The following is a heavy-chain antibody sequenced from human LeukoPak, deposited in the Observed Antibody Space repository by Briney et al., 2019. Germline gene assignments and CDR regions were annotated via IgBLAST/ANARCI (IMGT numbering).Heavy chain of an antibody. CDR1: GGSISSSSYY. CDR3: ARDHTYYYNSSGYYFDY. Sequence: SETLSLTCTVSGGSISSSSYYWGWIRQPPGKGLEWIGSIYYSGSTYYNPSLKSRVTISVDTSKNQFSLKLSSVTAADTAVYYCARDHTYYYNSSGYYFDYWGQGTLVTVSS. D-gene: IGHD3-22*01. V-gene: IGHV4-39*01. J-gene: IGHJ4*02. CDR2: IYYSGST.